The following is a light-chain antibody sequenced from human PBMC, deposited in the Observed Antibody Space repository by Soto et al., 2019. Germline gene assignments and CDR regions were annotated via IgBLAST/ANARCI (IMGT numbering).Light chain of an antibody. CDR2: DVS. J-gene: IGLJ1*01. CDR1: SSDVGGYDY. Sequence: QSALTQPRSVSGSPGQSVTISCTGTSSDVGGYDYVSLYQQDPGKAPKLMIYDVSKRPSGVPDRFSGSTSGNTASLTIPRPQAEDQADYYCCSYAGSYTYVFGTGTKVTVL. V-gene: IGLV2-11*01. CDR3: CSYAGSYTYV.